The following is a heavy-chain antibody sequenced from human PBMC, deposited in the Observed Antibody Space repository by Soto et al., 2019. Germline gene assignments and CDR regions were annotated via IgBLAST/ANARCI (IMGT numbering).Heavy chain of an antibody. CDR3: GRQLIY. CDR2: IYDSGST. J-gene: IGHJ3*01. D-gene: IGHD6-13*01. Sequence: TSETLSLTCTVSGGSISSSYWSWIRQPPGKGLEWIGYIYDSGSTYYNSSLKSRVTMSVDTSKNQFSLKLSSVTAADTAVYYCGRQLIYWGKGTMVTVSS. V-gene: IGHV4-59*08. CDR1: GGSISSSY.